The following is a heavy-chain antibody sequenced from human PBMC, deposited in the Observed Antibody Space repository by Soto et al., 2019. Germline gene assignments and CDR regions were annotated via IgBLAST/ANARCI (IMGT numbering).Heavy chain of an antibody. Sequence: EVQLVESGGGLVQPGGSLRLSCAASGFTFSSDAMHWVRQAPGKGLEYVSDISSNGGSTYYANSVKGRFTISRDNSTNTLYLQMGSLRAEDMAVYYCARRGYSGYEIDYWGQGTLVTVSS. CDR3: ARRGYSGYEIDY. CDR2: ISSNGGST. J-gene: IGHJ4*02. V-gene: IGHV3-64*01. D-gene: IGHD5-12*01. CDR1: GFTFSSDA.